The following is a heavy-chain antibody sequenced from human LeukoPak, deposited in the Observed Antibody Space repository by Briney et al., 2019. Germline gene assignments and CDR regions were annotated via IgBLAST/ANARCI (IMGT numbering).Heavy chain of an antibody. V-gene: IGHV3-23*01. J-gene: IGHJ4*02. Sequence: GGSLRLSCAASGFTFSSYGMSWVRQAPGKGLEWVSAISGNGYAYYADSVKGRFTISRDNSKNTLYLQMSSLRAEDTAVYYCAKRGAEVGTTVAPGDYWGQGTLLTVSS. CDR1: GFTFSSYG. CDR2: ISGNGYA. CDR3: AKRGAEVGTTVAPGDY. D-gene: IGHD1-26*01.